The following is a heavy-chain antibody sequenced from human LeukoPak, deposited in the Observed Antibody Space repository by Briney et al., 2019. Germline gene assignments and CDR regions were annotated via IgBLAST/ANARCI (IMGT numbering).Heavy chain of an antibody. Sequence: GGSLRLSCAASGFTFSSYAMSWVRQAPGKGLEWVSAISGSGGSTYYADSVKGRFTISRDNAKNSLYLQMNSLRAEDTAVYYCARDQSQSSGWYHYYYYGMDVWGQGTTVTVSS. CDR3: ARDQSQSSGWYHYYYYGMDV. CDR1: GFTFSSYA. V-gene: IGHV3-23*01. CDR2: ISGSGGST. J-gene: IGHJ6*02. D-gene: IGHD6-19*01.